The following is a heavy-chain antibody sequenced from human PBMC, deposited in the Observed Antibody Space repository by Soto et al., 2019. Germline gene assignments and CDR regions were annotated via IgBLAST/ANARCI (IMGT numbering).Heavy chain of an antibody. Sequence: SVKVSCKASGGTFNSYTINWVRRAPGRGLEWVGQVVPMYDSVNYAENFQGRVTITADKSTKTAYMELTSLRSEDTALYFCASWRSYSGSYCFDYWGQGTLVTVSS. CDR2: VVPMYDSV. CDR1: GGTFNSYT. V-gene: IGHV1-69*06. J-gene: IGHJ4*02. CDR3: ASWRSYSGSYCFDY. D-gene: IGHD1-26*01.